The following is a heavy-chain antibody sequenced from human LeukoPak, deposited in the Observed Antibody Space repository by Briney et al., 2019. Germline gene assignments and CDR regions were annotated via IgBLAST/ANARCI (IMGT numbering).Heavy chain of an antibody. CDR3: ALAPNSNWFDF. CDR1: GDSTSNFH. CDR2: IRYSGSS. J-gene: IGHJ5*01. D-gene: IGHD2-8*01. V-gene: IGHV4-59*03. Sequence: SETLSLTCTVSGDSTSNFHWNWIRQSPGKGLEWIGNIRYSGSSVYNPSLKSRGTISIDTSRRQFFLRLNSVTAADTAVYFCALAPNSNWFDFWGPGTLVTVSS.